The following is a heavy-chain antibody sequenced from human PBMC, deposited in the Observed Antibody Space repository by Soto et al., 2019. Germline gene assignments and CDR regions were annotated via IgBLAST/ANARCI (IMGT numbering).Heavy chain of an antibody. CDR3: ARGEAAAGNYYYYGMDV. Sequence: PSETLSLTCTVSGGSISSYYWSWIRQPAGKGLEWIGRIYTSGSTNYNPSLKSRVTMSVDTSKNQFSLKLSSVTAADTAVYYCARGEAAAGNYYYYGMDVWGQGTTVTVYS. CDR2: IYTSGST. J-gene: IGHJ6*02. V-gene: IGHV4-4*07. D-gene: IGHD6-13*01. CDR1: GGSISSYY.